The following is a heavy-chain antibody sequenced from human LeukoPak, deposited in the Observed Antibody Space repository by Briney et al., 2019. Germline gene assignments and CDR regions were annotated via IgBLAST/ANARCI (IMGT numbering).Heavy chain of an antibody. V-gene: IGHV3-48*04. CDR2: ISSGGLTI. J-gene: IGHJ4*02. D-gene: IGHD4/OR15-4a*01. Sequence: PGGSLRLSCVASGFTFSTYTFNWVRQAPGKGLEWLSYISSGGLTIFYADSVKGRFTISRDNTKNAIYLDMTNLRAEDTAVYYCARDFDHGDYIDFWGQGTLVAVSS. CDR1: GFTFSTYT. CDR3: ARDFDHGDYIDF.